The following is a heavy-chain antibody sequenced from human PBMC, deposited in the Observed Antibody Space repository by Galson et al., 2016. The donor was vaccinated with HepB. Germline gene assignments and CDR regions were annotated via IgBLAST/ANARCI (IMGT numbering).Heavy chain of an antibody. D-gene: IGHD3-10*01. CDR1: GDSVSSTDGVA. J-gene: IGHJ4*02. Sequence: CAISGDSVSSTDGVAWNWIRQSPSRGLEWLGRTYYRSKWYREYAVSLKGRVTVNPDTARNQLSLQLNSVTPDDTGVYYCARGKYSGSDFWSQGSLVTVSS. V-gene: IGHV6-1*01. CDR3: ARGKYSGSDF. CDR2: TYYRSKWYR.